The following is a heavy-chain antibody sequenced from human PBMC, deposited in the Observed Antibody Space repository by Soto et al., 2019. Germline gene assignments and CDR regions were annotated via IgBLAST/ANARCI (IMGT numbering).Heavy chain of an antibody. D-gene: IGHD2-15*01. CDR3: ARGLYCSGGSCYSSLNWFDP. CDR1: GGTFSSYT. CDR2: IIPILGIA. Sequence: GASVKVSCKASGGTFSSYTISWVRQAPGQGLEWMGRIIPILGIANYAQKFQGRVTITADKSTSTAYMELSSLRSEDTAVYYCARGLYCSGGSCYSSLNWFDPWGQGTLVTVSS. J-gene: IGHJ5*02. V-gene: IGHV1-69*02.